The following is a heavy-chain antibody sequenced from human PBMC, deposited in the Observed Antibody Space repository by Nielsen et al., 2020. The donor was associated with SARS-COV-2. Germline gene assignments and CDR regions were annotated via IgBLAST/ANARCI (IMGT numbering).Heavy chain of an antibody. V-gene: IGHV1-18*01. D-gene: IGHD6-13*01. CDR1: GYTFTSYG. CDR3: ARDWQQPIDYYYGMDV. Sequence: ASVKVSCKASGYTFTSYGISWVRQAPGQGLEWMGWISAYNGNTNYAQKLQGRVTMTTDTPTSTAYMELRSLRSDDTAVYYCARDWQQPIDYYYGMDVWGQGTTITVSS. CDR2: ISAYNGNT. J-gene: IGHJ6*02.